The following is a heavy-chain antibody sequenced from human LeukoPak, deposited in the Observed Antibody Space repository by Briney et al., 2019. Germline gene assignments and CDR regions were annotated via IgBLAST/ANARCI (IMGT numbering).Heavy chain of an antibody. CDR3: AKEPLKDYDFWSGYPY. V-gene: IGHV3-23*01. CDR2: ISGSGGST. Sequence: GGSLRLSCAASGFTFSCYAMSWVRQAPGKGLEWVSAISGSGGSTYYADSVKGRFTISRDNSKNTLYLQMNSLRAEDTAVYYCAKEPLKDYDFWSGYPYWGQGTLVTVSS. CDR1: GFTFSCYA. J-gene: IGHJ4*02. D-gene: IGHD3-3*01.